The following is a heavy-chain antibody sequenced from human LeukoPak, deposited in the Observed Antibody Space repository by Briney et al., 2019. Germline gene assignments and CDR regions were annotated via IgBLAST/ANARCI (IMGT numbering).Heavy chain of an antibody. CDR2: ISGSGGST. CDR1: GFTFSNYG. Sequence: GGSLRLSCAASGFTFSNYGMSWVRQAPGEGLEWVSAISGSGGSTYYADSVKGRFTISRDNAKNSLYLQMNSLRAKDTALYYCARDYYDSSGSSWFDPWGQGTLVTVSS. CDR3: ARDYYDSSGSSWFDP. D-gene: IGHD3-22*01. V-gene: IGHV3-23*01. J-gene: IGHJ5*02.